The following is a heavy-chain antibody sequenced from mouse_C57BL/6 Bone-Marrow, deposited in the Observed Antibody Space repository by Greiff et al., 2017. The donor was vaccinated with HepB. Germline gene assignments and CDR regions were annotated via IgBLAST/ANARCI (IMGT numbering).Heavy chain of an antibody. D-gene: IGHD1-1*01. CDR3: ARGPIIYYYGHWYFDV. J-gene: IGHJ1*03. CDR1: GYTFTSYW. V-gene: IGHV1-64*01. Sequence: QVQLQQPGAELVKPGASVKLSCKASGYTFTSYWMHWVKQRPGQGLEWIGMIHPNSGSTNYNEKFKSKATLTVDKSSSTAYMQLSSLTSEDSAVYYCARGPIIYYYGHWYFDVWGTGTTVTVSS. CDR2: IHPNSGST.